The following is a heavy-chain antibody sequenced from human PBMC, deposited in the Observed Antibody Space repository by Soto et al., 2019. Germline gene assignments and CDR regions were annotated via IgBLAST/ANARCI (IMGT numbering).Heavy chain of an antibody. D-gene: IGHD1-1*01. V-gene: IGHV4-34*01. Sequence: SDTLSLTFAVYGWSFSGNYWCWIRQPPGKGLEWIGEVDHSGSTNYNSSLKSRVTISEDTSKNQFSLKLRSMTAADTAVYYCARIGGNVQKAFDSLGKGARVT. CDR1: GWSFSGNY. J-gene: IGHJ3*02. CDR2: VDHSGST. CDR3: ARIGGNVQKAFDS.